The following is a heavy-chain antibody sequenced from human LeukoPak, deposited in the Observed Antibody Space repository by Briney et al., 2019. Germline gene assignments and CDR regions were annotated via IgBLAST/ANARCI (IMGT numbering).Heavy chain of an antibody. CDR2: ISGSGGST. CDR1: GFTFSSYA. CDR3: ARDLNWETY. Sequence: GGSLRLSCAASGFTFSSYAMSWVRQAPGKGLEWVSAISGSGGSTYYADSVKGRFTISRDNAKNSLYLQMNSLRVEDTAVYYCARDLNWETYWGQGTLVSVSS. V-gene: IGHV3-23*01. J-gene: IGHJ4*02. D-gene: IGHD7-27*01.